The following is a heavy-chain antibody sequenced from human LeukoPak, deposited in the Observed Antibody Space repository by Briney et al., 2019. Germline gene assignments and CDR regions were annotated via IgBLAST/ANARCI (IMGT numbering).Heavy chain of an antibody. CDR1: GGSFSGYY. V-gene: IGHV4-34*01. J-gene: IGHJ6*03. CDR2: INHSGST. CDR3: ARLRQQLAICYFYYMDV. D-gene: IGHD6-13*01. Sequence: PSETLSLTCAVYGGSFSGYYWSWIRQPPGKGLEWIGEINHSGSTNYNPSLKSRVTISVDTSKNQFSLKLSSVTAADTAVYYCARLRQQLAICYFYYMDVWGKGTTVTVSS.